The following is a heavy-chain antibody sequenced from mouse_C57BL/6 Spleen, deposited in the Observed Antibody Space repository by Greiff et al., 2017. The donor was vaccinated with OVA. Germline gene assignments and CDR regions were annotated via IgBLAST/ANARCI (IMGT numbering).Heavy chain of an antibody. V-gene: IGHV1-61*01. J-gene: IGHJ4*01. CDR1: GYTFTSYW. Sequence: QVQLQQSGAELVRPGSSVKLSCKASGYTFTSYWMDWVKQRPGQGLEWIGNIYPSDSETHYNQKFKDKATLTVDKSSSTAYMQLSSLTSEDSAVYYCAREDSSGYHYAMDYWGQGTSVTVSS. D-gene: IGHD3-2*02. CDR3: AREDSSGYHYAMDY. CDR2: IYPSDSET.